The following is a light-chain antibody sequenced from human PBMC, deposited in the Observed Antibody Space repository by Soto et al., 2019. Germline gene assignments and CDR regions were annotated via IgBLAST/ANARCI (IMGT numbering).Light chain of an antibody. Sequence: QSVLTQPASVSGSPGQSITISCTGTSSDVGDYNLVSWYQQHPGKAPKLIIYEVSKRPSGVSNRFSGSKSGNTASLTISGLQAEDEADYYCCSYAGTNTFVFGGGTKLTVL. CDR3: CSYAGTNTFV. J-gene: IGLJ2*01. CDR2: EVS. V-gene: IGLV2-23*02. CDR1: SSDVGDYNL.